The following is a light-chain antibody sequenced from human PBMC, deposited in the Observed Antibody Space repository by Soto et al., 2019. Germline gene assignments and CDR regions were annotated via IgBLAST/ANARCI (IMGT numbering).Light chain of an antibody. V-gene: IGLV2-23*01. CDR1: SSDVGSYNL. J-gene: IGLJ2*01. CDR3: CSYAGSSTDAV. Sequence: QSALTKPASVSGSPGQSITISCTGTSSDVGSYNLVSWCQQHPGKAPKLMIYEGSKRPSGVSNRFSGSKSGNTASLTISGLQAEDEADYYCCSYAGSSTDAVFGGGTKLTVL. CDR2: EGS.